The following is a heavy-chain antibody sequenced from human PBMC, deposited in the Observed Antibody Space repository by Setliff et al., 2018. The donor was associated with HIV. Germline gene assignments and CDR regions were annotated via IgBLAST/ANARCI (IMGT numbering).Heavy chain of an antibody. V-gene: IGHV1-18*01. CDR1: GFTFSNYA. CDR3: ARGGGTHSLPYFFDF. CDR2: ISPFNLKT. J-gene: IGHJ4*02. Sequence: ASVKVSCKTSGFTFSNYAIHSVRQAPGQGLEWMGWISPFNLKTNFAQNFQGRVTLTTDTSTCTVSLELSSLRSDDTAMYYCARGGGTHSLPYFFDFWGQGTLVTVSS.